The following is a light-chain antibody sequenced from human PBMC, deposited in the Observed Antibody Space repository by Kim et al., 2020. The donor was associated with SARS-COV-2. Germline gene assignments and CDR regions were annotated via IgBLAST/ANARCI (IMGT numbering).Light chain of an antibody. CDR2: KAS. CDR3: QQYDSDSVT. V-gene: IGKV1-5*03. J-gene: IGKJ4*01. Sequence: ASVGDRVTITCRASESVNGWLAWYQQKPGKGPKLLVSKASDLESGISSRFSGSGSGTEFTLTISNLQPDDFATYYCQQYDSDSVTFGGGTKVDIK. CDR1: ESVNGW.